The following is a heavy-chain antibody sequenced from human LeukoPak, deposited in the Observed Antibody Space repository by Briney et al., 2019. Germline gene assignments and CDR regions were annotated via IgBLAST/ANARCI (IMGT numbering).Heavy chain of an antibody. Sequence: SVKVSCKASGGTFSSYAISWVRQAPGQGLEWMGGIIPIFGTANYAQKFQGRVTITADESTSTAYMELSSLRSEDTAVYYCARDYYSENWFDPWGQGTLVTVSS. CDR2: IIPIFGTA. CDR3: ARDYYSENWFDP. CDR1: GGTFSSYA. J-gene: IGHJ5*02. V-gene: IGHV1-69*01. D-gene: IGHD3-22*01.